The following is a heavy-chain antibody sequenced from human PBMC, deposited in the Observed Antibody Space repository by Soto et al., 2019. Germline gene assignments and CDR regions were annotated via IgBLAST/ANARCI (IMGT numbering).Heavy chain of an antibody. CDR1: GGSIDTGGFY. CDR2: IYYTGAA. Sequence: QVQLQESGPGLVKPSQTLTLTCSVSGGSIDTGGFYWSWARQLPGKGLQWIGYIYYTGAAYYNPALKSGVVISLDTSANQFSLILTSLTAADTAVYYCASGTFNDISFDSWGQGRLVTVSS. V-gene: IGHV4-31*03. D-gene: IGHD2-21*01. CDR3: ASGTFNDISFDS. J-gene: IGHJ4*02.